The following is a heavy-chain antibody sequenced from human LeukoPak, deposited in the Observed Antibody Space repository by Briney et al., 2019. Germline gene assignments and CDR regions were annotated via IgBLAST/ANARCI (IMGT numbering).Heavy chain of an antibody. Sequence: GGSLRLSCAASGFTFSSYAMSWVRQAPGKGLEWVSAISGSGGSAYYADSVKGRFTISRDNSKNTLYLQMNSLRAEDTAVYYCAKLPITMIVVVTHFDYWGQGTLVTVSS. CDR2: ISGSGGSA. V-gene: IGHV3-23*01. J-gene: IGHJ4*02. CDR1: GFTFSSYA. D-gene: IGHD3-22*01. CDR3: AKLPITMIVVVTHFDY.